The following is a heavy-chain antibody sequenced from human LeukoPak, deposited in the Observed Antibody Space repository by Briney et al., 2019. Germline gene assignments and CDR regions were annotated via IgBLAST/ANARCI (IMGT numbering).Heavy chain of an antibody. J-gene: IGHJ4*02. D-gene: IGHD2-2*02. Sequence: PSETLSLTCAVYGGSFSGYYWSWIRQPPGKGLEWIGGINHSGSTNYNPSLKSRVTISVDTSKNQFSLKLSSVTAADTAVYYCARGPEVYCSSTSCYMVDYWGQGTLVTVSS. CDR1: GGSFSGYY. V-gene: IGHV4-34*01. CDR3: ARGPEVYCSSTSCYMVDY. CDR2: INHSGST.